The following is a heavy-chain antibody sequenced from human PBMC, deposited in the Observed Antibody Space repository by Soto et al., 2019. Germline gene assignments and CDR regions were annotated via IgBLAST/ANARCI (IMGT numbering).Heavy chain of an antibody. J-gene: IGHJ4*02. CDR3: ARVRRGSSSKCFDY. D-gene: IGHD3-10*01. Sequence: QVQLVQSGAEVKKPGASVKVSCKASGYTFTSYDMTWVRQAPGQGLEWTGWISAYNDNTNYSQKFQGRVTMTADTSKSKVYMELRNLRSDYTAVYYCARVRRGSSSKCFDYWGQGTLVTVSS. V-gene: IGHV1-18*04. CDR2: ISAYNDNT. CDR1: GYTFTSYD.